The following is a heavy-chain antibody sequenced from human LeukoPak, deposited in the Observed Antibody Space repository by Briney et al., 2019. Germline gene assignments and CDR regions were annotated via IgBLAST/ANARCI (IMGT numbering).Heavy chain of an antibody. CDR3: ARDSSGWYYFDD. CDR2: IYYSGST. D-gene: IGHD6-19*01. CDR1: GGSISSYY. V-gene: IGHV4-59*01. J-gene: IGHJ4*02. Sequence: SENLSLTCTVSGGSISSYYWSWTRQPPGKGLEWIGYIYYSGSTNYNPSLKSRVTISVDTSKNQFSLKLSSVTAADTAVYYCARDSSGWYYFDDWGQGTLVTVSS.